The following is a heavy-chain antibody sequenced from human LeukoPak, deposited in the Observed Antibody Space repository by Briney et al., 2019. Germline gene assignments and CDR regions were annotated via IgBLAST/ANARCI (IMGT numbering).Heavy chain of an antibody. CDR1: GGSISSYY. V-gene: IGHV4-59*04. CDR3: ARLEGYCSGGSCYLYYFDY. CDR2: IYHSGST. Sequence: SETLSLTCTVSGGSISSYYWSWIRQPPGKGLEWIGNIYHSGSTYYNPSLKSRVTISVDTSKSQFSLKVSSVTAADTAVYYCARLEGYCSGGSCYLYYFDYWGQGTLVTVSS. J-gene: IGHJ4*02. D-gene: IGHD2-15*01.